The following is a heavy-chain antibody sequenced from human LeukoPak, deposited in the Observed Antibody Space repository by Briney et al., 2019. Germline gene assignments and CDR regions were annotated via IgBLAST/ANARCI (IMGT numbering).Heavy chain of an antibody. CDR2: ISGSDGTT. CDR3: AKDSAKKYDDY. V-gene: IGHV3-23*01. J-gene: IGHJ4*02. D-gene: IGHD2/OR15-2a*01. CDR1: GFTFSSYA. Sequence: GGSLRLPCAASGFTFSSYAMSWVRQAPGKGLEWVSAISGSDGTTYYADSVKGRFTISRDNSKNTLYLQMNGLRAEDTAVYYCAKDSAKKYDDYWGQGTLVTVSS.